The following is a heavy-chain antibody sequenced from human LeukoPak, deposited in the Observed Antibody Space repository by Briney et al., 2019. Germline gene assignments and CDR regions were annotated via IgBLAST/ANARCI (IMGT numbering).Heavy chain of an antibody. CDR3: ARVGVRWGSVPNDY. V-gene: IGHV3-21*01. CDR2: INSSSSYI. D-gene: IGHD4-23*01. Sequence: GESLRLTCAASGFTFSSYSRNWVRRPPGKGLEWVSSINSSSSYIYYADSVKGRFTISRDNAKNSLYLQMNSLRAEDTAVYYCARVGVRWGSVPNDYWGQGTLVTVSS. J-gene: IGHJ4*02. CDR1: GFTFSSYS.